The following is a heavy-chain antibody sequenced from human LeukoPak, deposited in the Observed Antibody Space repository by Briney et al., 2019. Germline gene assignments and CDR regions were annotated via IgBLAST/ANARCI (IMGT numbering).Heavy chain of an antibody. CDR2: ISSSSSTI. CDR3: ASYSSNLYYYYMDV. D-gene: IGHD6-13*01. Sequence: PGGSLRLSCAASGLTFSSYSMNWVRQAPGKGLEWVSYISSSSSTIYYADSVKGRFTISRDNAKNSLYLQMSSLRAEDTAVYYCASYSSNLYYYYMDVWGKGTTVTVSS. CDR1: GLTFSSYS. J-gene: IGHJ6*03. V-gene: IGHV3-48*01.